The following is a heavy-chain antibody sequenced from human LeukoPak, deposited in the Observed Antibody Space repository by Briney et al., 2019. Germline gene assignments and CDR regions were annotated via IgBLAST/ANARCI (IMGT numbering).Heavy chain of an antibody. Sequence: PSVTLSLACTVSGGSISSDNYFWSWIRQPAGKGLEWIGRIYTSGNTNYNPSLKSRVTISVDTSKNQFSLKLSSVTAADTAVYYCAREGVIYYYGSGTYEGFDPWGQGTLVTVST. CDR2: IYTSGNT. J-gene: IGHJ5*02. V-gene: IGHV4-61*02. D-gene: IGHD3-10*01. CDR3: AREGVIYYYGSGTYEGFDP. CDR1: GGSISSDNYF.